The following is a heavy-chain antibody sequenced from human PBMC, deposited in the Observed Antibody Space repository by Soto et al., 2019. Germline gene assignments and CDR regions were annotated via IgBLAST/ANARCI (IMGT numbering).Heavy chain of an antibody. J-gene: IGHJ4*02. D-gene: IGHD6-19*01. V-gene: IGHV3-9*01. CDR3: VQVKSRSGWYVLDF. CDR1: GFTFTDYA. CDR2: ISWNSGSI. Sequence: QLVESGGGLIQPGGSLRLSCEVSGFTFTDYAMHWVRQVPGKGLERVSVISWNSGSISYVDSVKGRFTIARDNAKNALCLPMNSLRPEDTARYYCVQVKSRSGWYVLDFWGQGTRVTVSS.